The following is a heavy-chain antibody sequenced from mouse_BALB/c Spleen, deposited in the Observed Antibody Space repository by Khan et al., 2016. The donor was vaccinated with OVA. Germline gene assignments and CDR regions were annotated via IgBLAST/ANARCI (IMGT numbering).Heavy chain of an antibody. J-gene: IGHJ2*01. CDR2: INSNGGST. D-gene: IGHD1-3*01. CDR3: ARMARTIK. V-gene: IGHV5-6-3*01. CDR1: GFTFSNYC. Sequence: EMQLVESGGGLVKPGGTLKFSCTASGFTFSNYCMHWVRQTPEKRLELVATINSNGGSTYYPDRLKGRFTISRDTSNNTPYLQLSSLTSEDTAMYYCARMARTIKWGQGTTLTVSS.